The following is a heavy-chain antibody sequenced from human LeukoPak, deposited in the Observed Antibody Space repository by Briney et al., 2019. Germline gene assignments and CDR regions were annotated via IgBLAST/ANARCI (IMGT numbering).Heavy chain of an antibody. V-gene: IGHV4-59*01. J-gene: IGHJ3*02. CDR2: IYYSGST. D-gene: IGHD2-8*01. Sequence: PSETLSLTXTVSGGSISTYYWSWIRQPPGKGLEWIGYIYYSGSTNYNPSLKSRVTISVDTSKNQFSLKLSSVTAADTAVYYCARRMDDAFDIWGQGTMVTVSS. CDR3: ARRMDDAFDI. CDR1: GGSISTYY.